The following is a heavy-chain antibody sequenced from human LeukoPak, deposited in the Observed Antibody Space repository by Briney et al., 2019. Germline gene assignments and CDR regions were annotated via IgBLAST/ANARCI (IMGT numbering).Heavy chain of an antibody. J-gene: IGHJ4*02. CDR1: GCSISNYY. V-gene: IGHV4-59*06. D-gene: IGHD1-26*01. CDR3: ARYGGSYYLYYFDY. CDR2: IYYSGST. Sequence: SETLSLTCTVSGCSISNYYWSWIRQHPGKGLEWIGYIYYSGSTYYNPSLKSRVTISVDTSKNQFSLKLSSVTAADTAVYYCARYGGSYYLYYFDYWGQGTLVTVSS.